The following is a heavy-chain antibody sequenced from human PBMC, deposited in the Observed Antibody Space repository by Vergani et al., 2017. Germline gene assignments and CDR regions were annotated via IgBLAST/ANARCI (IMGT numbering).Heavy chain of an antibody. D-gene: IGHD4-23*01. V-gene: IGHV3-23*01. J-gene: IGHJ2*01. CDR2: ISGSGGRT. CDR1: GFTFSSYA. Sequence: EVQLLESGGGLVQPGGSLRLSCAASGFTFSSYAMSWVRQAPGKGLEWVSAISGSGGRTYYADSVKGRFTMARDNSKNTMYMQMNSLRAEDTAVYYCANVETTVVTYWDVDLWGRGTLVTVSS. CDR3: ANVETTVVTYWDVDL.